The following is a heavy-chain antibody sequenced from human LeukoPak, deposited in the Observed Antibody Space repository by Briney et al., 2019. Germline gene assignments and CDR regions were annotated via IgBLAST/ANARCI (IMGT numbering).Heavy chain of an antibody. J-gene: IGHJ4*02. Sequence: SETLSLTCTVSGGSISSYYWSWIRQPPGKGLEWIGYIYYSGSTNYNPSLKSRVTMSVDTSKNQFSLKLSSVTAADTAVYYCARSWGLDYFDYWGQGTLVTVSS. D-gene: IGHD7-27*01. CDR1: GGSISSYY. V-gene: IGHV4-59*12. CDR3: ARSWGLDYFDY. CDR2: IYYSGST.